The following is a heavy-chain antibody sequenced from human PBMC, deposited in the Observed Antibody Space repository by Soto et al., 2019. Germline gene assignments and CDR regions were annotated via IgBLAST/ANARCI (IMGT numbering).Heavy chain of an antibody. CDR1: GYTYTSYG. V-gene: IGHV1-18*04. D-gene: IGHD2-2*02. J-gene: IGHJ6*02. CDR3: ARLRVSIVVVPAAILTNYYGMDV. CDR2: ISAYNGNT. Sequence: XSVKVSCKASGYTYTSYGISWVRQAPGQGLEWMGWISAYNGNTNYAQKLQGRVTMTTDTSTSTAYMELRSLRSDDTAVYYCARLRVSIVVVPAAILTNYYGMDVWGQGTTVTVSS.